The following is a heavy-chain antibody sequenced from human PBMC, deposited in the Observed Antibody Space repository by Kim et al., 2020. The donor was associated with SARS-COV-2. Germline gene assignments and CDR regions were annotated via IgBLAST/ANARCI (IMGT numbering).Heavy chain of an antibody. V-gene: IGHV3-7*01. Sequence: GGSLRLSCAASGFTFSSYWMSWVRQPPGQGLEWVANIKQDGREKYSVDSVKDRFTIFRDNAKNSLFLQMNSLRVEDTAVYYCARYLTENYYFGMDVWGQGTTVTVSS. D-gene: IGHD7-27*01. CDR2: IKQDGREK. CDR3: ARYLTENYYFGMDV. CDR1: GFTFSSYW. J-gene: IGHJ6*02.